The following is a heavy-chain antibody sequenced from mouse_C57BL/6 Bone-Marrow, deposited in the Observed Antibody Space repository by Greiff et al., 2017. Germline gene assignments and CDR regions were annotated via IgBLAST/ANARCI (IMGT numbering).Heavy chain of an antibody. J-gene: IGHJ3*01. D-gene: IGHD1-1*01. CDR3: AGLGSRGFAY. CDR2: IYPRSGNT. CDR1: GYTFTSYG. Sequence: QVQLQQPGAELARPGASVKLSCKASGYTFTSYGISWVKQRTGQGLEWIGEIYPRSGNTYYNEKFKGKATLTADKSSSTAYMELRSLTSEDSAVXFCAGLGSRGFAYWGQGTLVTVSA. V-gene: IGHV1-81*01.